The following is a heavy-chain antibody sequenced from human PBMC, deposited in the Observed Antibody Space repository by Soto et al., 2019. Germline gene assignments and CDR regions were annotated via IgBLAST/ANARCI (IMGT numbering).Heavy chain of an antibody. J-gene: IGHJ3*02. Sequence: SVKVSCKASGGTFSSYAISWVRQAPGQGLEWMGGIIPIFGTANYAQKFQGRVTITADESTSTANIELSSLRSEDTAVYYCSCGWVIVVVVAAEITDAFDIWGQGTMVTVSS. CDR3: SCGWVIVVVVAAEITDAFDI. D-gene: IGHD2-15*01. CDR2: IIPIFGTA. V-gene: IGHV1-69*13. CDR1: GGTFSSYA.